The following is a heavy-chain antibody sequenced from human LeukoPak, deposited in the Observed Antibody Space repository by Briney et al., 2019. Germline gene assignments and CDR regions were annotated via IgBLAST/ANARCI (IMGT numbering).Heavy chain of an antibody. D-gene: IGHD6-19*01. J-gene: IGHJ4*02. Sequence: PGGSLRLSCAAFGFTFKIYTMNWVRQAPGKGLEWVSGISLSGDSTGDNTYYADSAWGRFSISRDHSQDTVFLQMSSLRAEDTAVYYCARGLVRTSSGWFFDYWGQGTLITVSS. CDR3: ARGLVRTSSGWFFDY. CDR2: ISLSGDSTGDNT. V-gene: IGHV3-23*01. CDR1: GFTFKIYT.